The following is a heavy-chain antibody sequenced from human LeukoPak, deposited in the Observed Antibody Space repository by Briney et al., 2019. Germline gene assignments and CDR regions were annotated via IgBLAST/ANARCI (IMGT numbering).Heavy chain of an antibody. D-gene: IGHD6-13*01. CDR2: LGPTGRST. CDR3: AKGVQPQVVRGDYFNY. CDR1: GFTFSSYG. Sequence: GGSLRLSCSVSGFTFSSYGMTWVRQAPGKGLEWVSALGPTGRSTYYADSVKGRFTISRDNSKNTLYLQMNSLRADDTAVYYCAKGVQPQVVRGDYFNYWGQGTPVTVSS. V-gene: IGHV3-23*01. J-gene: IGHJ4*02.